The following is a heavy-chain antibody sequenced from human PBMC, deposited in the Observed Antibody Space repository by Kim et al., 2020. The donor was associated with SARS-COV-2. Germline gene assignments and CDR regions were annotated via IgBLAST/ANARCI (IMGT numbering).Heavy chain of an antibody. CDR3: TRHSYYDSSGDYPGLCDY. J-gene: IGHJ4*02. D-gene: IGHD3-22*01. CDR2: IRRKAHGGTT. V-gene: IGHV3-49*03. CDR1: GFTFGDYA. Sequence: GGSLRLSCTASGFTFGDYAMSWFRQAPGKELEWEGFIRRKAHGGTTEYAAPVKGRFTISRDDSKSIAYLQMNSLKTEDTAVYYCTRHSYYDSSGDYPGLCDYWGQGTLVTVSS.